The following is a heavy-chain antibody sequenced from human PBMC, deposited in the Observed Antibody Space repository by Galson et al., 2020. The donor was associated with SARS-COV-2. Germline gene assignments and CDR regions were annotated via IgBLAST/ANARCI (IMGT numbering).Heavy chain of an antibody. J-gene: IGHJ5*02. Sequence: LSLTCAASGFTFSSYSMNWVRQAPGQGLEWVSSISSNSSYIYYADSVKGRFTISRDNAKNSLYLQMNSLRAGDTAVYYCARVAVDGTMFGSNWFDPWGQGTLVNVSS. V-gene: IGHV3-21*01. D-gene: IGHD3-3*01. CDR1: GFTFSSYS. CDR3: ARVAVDGTMFGSNWFDP. CDR2: ISSNSSYI.